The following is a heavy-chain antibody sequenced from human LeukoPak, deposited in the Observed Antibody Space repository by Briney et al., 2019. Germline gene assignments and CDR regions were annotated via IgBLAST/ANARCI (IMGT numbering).Heavy chain of an antibody. D-gene: IGHD6-13*01. J-gene: IGHJ4*02. CDR2: ITSSGIT. V-gene: IGHV3-23*01. Sequence: GGSLRLSCAASGFTFSNYGMNWVRQAPGKGLEWVSGITSSGITYYADSVKGRFTVSRDNSKNTLYLQMNSLRAEDTAVYYCATAAIAAGADWGQGTLVTVSS. CDR1: GFTFSNYG. CDR3: ATAAIAAGAD.